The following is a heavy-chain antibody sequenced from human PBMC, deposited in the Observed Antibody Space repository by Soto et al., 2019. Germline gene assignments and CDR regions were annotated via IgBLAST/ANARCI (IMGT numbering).Heavy chain of an antibody. V-gene: IGHV5-51*01. CDR1: GYSFTSYW. D-gene: IGHD3-10*01. Sequence: GESLKISGKGSGYSFTSYWIGWVRQMPGKGLEWMGIIYPGDSDTRYSPSFQGQVTISADKSISTAYLQWSSLKASDTAMYYCARLGYYGSGSYSHWFDPWGQGTLVTVSS. J-gene: IGHJ5*02. CDR3: ARLGYYGSGSYSHWFDP. CDR2: IYPGDSDT.